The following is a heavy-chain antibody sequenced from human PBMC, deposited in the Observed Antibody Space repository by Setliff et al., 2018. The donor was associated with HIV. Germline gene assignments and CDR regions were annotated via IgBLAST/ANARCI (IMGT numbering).Heavy chain of an antibody. Sequence: SETLSLTCSVSGDSIFTSTYYWGWIRQPPGKRLEWIGSIYYSGNTYYNPSLKSRVTISVDTSKNQFSLKVNSVTAADTAVYYCARSPRIGVAGEFEYWGQGTLVTVSS. CDR3: ARSPRIGVAGEFEY. CDR2: IYYSGNT. D-gene: IGHD6-19*01. J-gene: IGHJ4*02. CDR1: GDSIFTSTYY. V-gene: IGHV4-39*07.